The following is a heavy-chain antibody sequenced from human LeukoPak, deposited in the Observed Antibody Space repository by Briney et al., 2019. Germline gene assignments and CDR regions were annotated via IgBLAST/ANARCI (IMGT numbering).Heavy chain of an antibody. CDR2: IYGDGST. Sequence: SETLSLTCTVSGGSITSYYWTWIRQPPGKGLEWIGFIYGDGSTKYNPSLKSRVTMSVDTSKNQFSLKLSSVTAADTAVYYCARGGYSSSWYRRWFDPWGQGTLVTVSS. J-gene: IGHJ5*02. V-gene: IGHV4-59*12. CDR3: ARGGYSSSWYRRWFDP. D-gene: IGHD6-13*01. CDR1: GGSITSYY.